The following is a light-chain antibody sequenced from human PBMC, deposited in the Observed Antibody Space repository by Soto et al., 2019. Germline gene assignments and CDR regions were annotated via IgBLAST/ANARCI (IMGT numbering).Light chain of an antibody. V-gene: IGLV2-8*01. CDR2: EVS. Sequence: QSVLTQPPSASGSPGQSVTISCTGTSSDVGGYNYVSWYQQHPGKAPKLMIYEVSKRPSGVPDRFSGSKSGNTASLTVSGLDADDEADYYCSSYAGSNNLVFGGGTQLTVL. CDR3: SSYAGSNNLV. CDR1: SSDVGGYNY. J-gene: IGLJ2*01.